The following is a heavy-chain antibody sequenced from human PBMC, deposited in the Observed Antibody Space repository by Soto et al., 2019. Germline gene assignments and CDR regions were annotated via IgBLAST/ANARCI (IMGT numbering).Heavy chain of an antibody. CDR2: IDNSGTP. J-gene: IGHJ4*02. D-gene: IGHD2-21*01. V-gene: IGHV4-59*08. Sequence: QMQLQESGPGLVKPSETLSLTCSVSGGSISSYYWGWIRQPPGDGLEWIGHIDNSGTPNFNPSLKGRMSISVDTCKNQFSLKLSSVTAADTAVYYCASAYCGDYCDVARFEYWGQGTLVTVSS. CDR3: ASAYCGDYCDVARFEY. CDR1: GGSISSYY.